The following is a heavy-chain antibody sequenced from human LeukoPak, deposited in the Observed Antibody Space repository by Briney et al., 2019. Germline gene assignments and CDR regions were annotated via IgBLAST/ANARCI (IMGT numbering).Heavy chain of an antibody. J-gene: IGHJ6*03. CDR2: IYYSGST. Sequence: SETLSLTCTVSGGSISSYYWSWIRQPPGKGLEWIGYIYYSGSTNYNPSLKSRVTISVETSKNQFSLKLSSVTAADTAVYYCARERRDSSSWSSHYMDVWGKGTTVTISS. CDR3: ARERRDSSSWSSHYMDV. CDR1: GGSISSYY. V-gene: IGHV4-59*01. D-gene: IGHD6-13*01.